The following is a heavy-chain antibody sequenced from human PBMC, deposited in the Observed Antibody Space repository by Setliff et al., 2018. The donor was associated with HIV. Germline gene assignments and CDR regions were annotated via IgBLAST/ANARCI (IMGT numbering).Heavy chain of an antibody. Sequence: PSETLSLTCSVSGDSISNSAYFWGWIRQPSGKGLEYIGSIYYNGDTYYNPSLKSRVTISVDTSNNQFPLKLRSVTAADTAVYYCARRLVVVAAEDYFDSWGQGALVTVSS. CDR3: ARRLVVVAAEDYFDS. D-gene: IGHD2-15*01. V-gene: IGHV4-39*01. J-gene: IGHJ4*02. CDR1: GDSISNSAYF. CDR2: IYYNGDT.